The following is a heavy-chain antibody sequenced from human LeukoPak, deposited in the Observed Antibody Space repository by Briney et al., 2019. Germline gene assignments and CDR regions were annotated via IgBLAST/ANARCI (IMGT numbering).Heavy chain of an antibody. CDR3: ARDPHCSTTKCPFDF. CDR1: GGSISSSDW. V-gene: IGHV4-4*02. Sequence: AETLSLTCAVSGGSISSSDWWRWVRQPPGRGLEWIGYIWRSDHTNYNPSLKSRVTMSLDKSKNQFSLKLSSVTAADTAVYYCARDPHCSTTKCPFDFWGQGTLVIVSS. D-gene: IGHD2-2*01. CDR2: IWRSDHT. J-gene: IGHJ4*02.